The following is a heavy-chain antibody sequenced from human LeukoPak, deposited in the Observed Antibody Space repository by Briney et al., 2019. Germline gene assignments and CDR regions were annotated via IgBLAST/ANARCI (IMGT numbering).Heavy chain of an antibody. D-gene: IGHD3-22*01. CDR2: ISYDGSNK. V-gene: IGHV3-30-3*01. CDR3: MGDSSGYHYVGAFDI. CDR1: GFTFSSYA. Sequence: GRSLRLSCAASGFTFSSYAMHWVRQAPGKGLEWVAVISYDGSNKYYADSVKGRFTISRDNSKNTLYLQMNSLRAEDTAVYYCMGDSSGYHYVGAFDIWGQGTMVTVSS. J-gene: IGHJ3*02.